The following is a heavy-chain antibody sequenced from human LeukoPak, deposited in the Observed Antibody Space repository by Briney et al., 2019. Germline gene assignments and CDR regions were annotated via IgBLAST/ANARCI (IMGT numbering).Heavy chain of an antibody. J-gene: IGHJ4*02. CDR3: ARGISYYERSGNHGYFDY. D-gene: IGHD3-22*01. CDR2: FSGHASST. CDR1: GFSFSNYW. Sequence: PGGSLRLSCAVSGFSFSNYWMHWVRQVPGKGLVWVSRFSGHASSTSYADSVKGRFTISRDNAKNTLYLQMNSLSAEDTAVYYCARGISYYERSGNHGYFDYWGQGTLVPVSS. V-gene: IGHV3-74*01.